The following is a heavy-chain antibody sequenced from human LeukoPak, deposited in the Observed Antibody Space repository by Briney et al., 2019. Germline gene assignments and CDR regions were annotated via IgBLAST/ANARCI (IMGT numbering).Heavy chain of an antibody. CDR3: AKDGGTVGATTHWYSGL. CDR1: AFIFSDYG. CDR2: IWYDGSNK. J-gene: IGHJ2*01. Sequence: PGGSLRLSCAASAFIFSDYGMHWVRQAPGKGLEWVAIIWYDGSNKYYADSVKGRFTIFRDNSKNTLYLQMNTLRAEDTAIYYCAKDGGTVGATTHWYSGLWGRGTLVTVSS. V-gene: IGHV3-33*06. D-gene: IGHD1-26*01.